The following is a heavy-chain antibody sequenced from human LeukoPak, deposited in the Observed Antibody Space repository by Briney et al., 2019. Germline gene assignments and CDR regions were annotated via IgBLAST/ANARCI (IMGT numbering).Heavy chain of an antibody. CDR1: GYIFTSYA. J-gene: IGHJ4*02. Sequence: GASVKVSCKASGYIFTSYAMHWVRQAPGQRLEWMGWINADNGDTKYSEKFQGRVTITRDTSATTAYMELSSLTSDDTAAYYCATRGSGSSGWSFDYWGQGTLVTVSA. V-gene: IGHV1-3*01. D-gene: IGHD6-19*01. CDR3: ATRGSGSSGWSFDY. CDR2: INADNGDT.